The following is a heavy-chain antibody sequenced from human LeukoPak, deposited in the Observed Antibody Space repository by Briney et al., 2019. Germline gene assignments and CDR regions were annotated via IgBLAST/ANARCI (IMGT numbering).Heavy chain of an antibody. V-gene: IGHV3-11*01. Sequence: GGSLRLSCAASGFTFSNYAMSWVRQAPGKGLEWVSYISSSGSTIYYADSVKGRFTISRDNAKNSLYLQMNSLRAEDTAVYYCARVSYYYYGMDVWGQGTTVTVSS. CDR1: GFTFSNYA. CDR2: ISSSGSTI. J-gene: IGHJ6*02. CDR3: ARVSYYYYGMDV.